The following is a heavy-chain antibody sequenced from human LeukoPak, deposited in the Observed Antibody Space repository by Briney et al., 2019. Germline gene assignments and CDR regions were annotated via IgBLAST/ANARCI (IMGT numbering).Heavy chain of an antibody. CDR3: ARGEREPFAQYYDSSGYWLWL. V-gene: IGHV1-69*04. J-gene: IGHJ3*01. CDR2: IIPILGIA. CDR1: GGTFISYA. D-gene: IGHD3-22*01. Sequence: SVKVSCKASGGTFISYAISWVRQAPGQGREWMGRIIPILGIANYAQKFQGRVTITVDKSTSTAYMELSSLRSEDTAVYYCARGEREPFAQYYDSSGYWLWLWGQGTMVTVSS.